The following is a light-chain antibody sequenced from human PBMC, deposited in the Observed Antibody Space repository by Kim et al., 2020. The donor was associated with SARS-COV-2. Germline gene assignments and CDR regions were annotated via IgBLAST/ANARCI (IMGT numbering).Light chain of an antibody. Sequence: ASISCRSRQALGYSDENIYLNWLQQRPGQSPRRLIYKVSNRDSGVPDRFSGSGSGTDFTLQVSRMKAEDVGVYYCMEGTHWQFTFGPRTKGDIK. CDR1: QALGYSDENIY. J-gene: IGKJ3*01. CDR3: MEGTHWQFT. V-gene: IGKV2-30*01. CDR2: KVS.